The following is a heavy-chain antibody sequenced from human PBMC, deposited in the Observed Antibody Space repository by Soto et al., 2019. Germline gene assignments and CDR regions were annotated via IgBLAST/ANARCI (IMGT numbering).Heavy chain of an antibody. CDR3: ARKGSPARDVFDI. CDR2: IWYDGSNK. V-gene: IGHV3-33*01. Sequence: GGSLRLSCAASGFTFSSYGMHWVRQAPGKGLEWVAVIWYDGSNKYYADSVKGRFTISRDNSKNTLYLQMNSLRAEDTAVYYFARKGSPARDVFDIWGKGTMVTVSS. D-gene: IGHD2-15*01. J-gene: IGHJ3*02. CDR1: GFTFSSYG.